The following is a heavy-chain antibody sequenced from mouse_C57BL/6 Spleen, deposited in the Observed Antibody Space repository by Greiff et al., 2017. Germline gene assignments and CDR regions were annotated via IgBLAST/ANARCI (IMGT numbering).Heavy chain of an antibody. Sequence: QVQLQQSGAELVKPGASVKISCKASGYAFSSYWMNWVKQRPGKGLEWIGQIYPGDGDTNYNGKFKGKATLTADKSSSTAYMQLSSLTSEDSAVYFCARSGVTTVVGYWGQGTTLTVSS. CDR1: GYAFSSYW. CDR3: ARSGVTTVVGY. CDR2: IYPGDGDT. J-gene: IGHJ2*01. V-gene: IGHV1-80*01. D-gene: IGHD1-1*01.